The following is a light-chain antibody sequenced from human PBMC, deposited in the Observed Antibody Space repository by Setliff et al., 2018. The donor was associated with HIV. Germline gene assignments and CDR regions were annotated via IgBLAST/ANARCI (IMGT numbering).Light chain of an antibody. J-gene: IGLJ1*01. V-gene: IGLV2-14*01. CDR2: DVT. CDR1: SSDVGLYNY. Sequence: ALTQPASVSGSPGQSITISCTGTSSDVGLYNYVSWYQQHPGKVPKVMIYDVTNRPSGVSNRFSGSKSGNTASLTISGLQAEDEADYYCCSYVNSGIYVFGTGTKVTVL. CDR3: CSYVNSGIYV.